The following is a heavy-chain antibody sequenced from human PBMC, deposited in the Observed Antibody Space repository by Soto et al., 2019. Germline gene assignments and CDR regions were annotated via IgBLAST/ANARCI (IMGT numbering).Heavy chain of an antibody. V-gene: IGHV3-21*01. J-gene: IGHJ4*02. D-gene: IGHD3-22*01. CDR3: ARDFTTYYYDSSGYYYFDY. CDR2: ISSSSSYI. Sequence: GGSRRLSCAASGFTFSSYSMNWVRQAPGKGLEWVSSISSSSSYIYYADSVKGRFTISRDNAKNSLYLQMNSLRAEDTAVYYCARDFTTYYYDSSGYYYFDYWGQGTLVTVSS. CDR1: GFTFSSYS.